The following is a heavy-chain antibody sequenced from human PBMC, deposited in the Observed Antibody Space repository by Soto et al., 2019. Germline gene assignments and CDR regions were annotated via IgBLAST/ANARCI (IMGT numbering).Heavy chain of an antibody. V-gene: IGHV1-69*01. J-gene: IGHJ4*02. D-gene: IGHD3-10*01. Sequence: QVQLVQSGAEVKKPGSSVKVSCKASGGTFSSYAISWVRQAPGQGLEWMGGIIPIFGTANYAQKFQGRVPITADESTSTAYMELSSLRSEDTAVYYCAGTYGGNSGSGWAVDYWGQGTLVTVSS. CDR2: IIPIFGTA. CDR3: AGTYGGNSGSGWAVDY. CDR1: GGTFSSYA.